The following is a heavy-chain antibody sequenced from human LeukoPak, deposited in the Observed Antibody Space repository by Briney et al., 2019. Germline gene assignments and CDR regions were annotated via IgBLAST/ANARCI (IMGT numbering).Heavy chain of an antibody. V-gene: IGHV1-69*05. CDR2: IIPIFGTA. CDR1: GGTFSSYA. Sequence: ASVKVSCKASGGTFSSYAISWVRQAPGQGLEWTGGIIPIFGTANYAQKFQGRVTITTDESTSTAYMELSSLRSEDTAVYYCARDYYDSSGYYLRWFDPWGQGTLVTVSS. J-gene: IGHJ5*02. D-gene: IGHD3-22*01. CDR3: ARDYYDSSGYYLRWFDP.